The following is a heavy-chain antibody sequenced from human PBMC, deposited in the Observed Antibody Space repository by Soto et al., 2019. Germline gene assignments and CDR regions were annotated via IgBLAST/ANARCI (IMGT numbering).Heavy chain of an antibody. J-gene: IGHJ3*02. D-gene: IGHD3-22*01. CDR3: AADSPNYYDSSGYYGGAFDI. V-gene: IGHV1-58*01. CDR2: IVVGSGNT. CDR1: GYTFTSAA. Sequence: SVKVSCKASGYTFTSAAVQGARQARGQRPEWIGWIVVGSGNTNYAQKFQERVTITRDMSTSTAYMELSSLRSEDTAVYYCAADSPNYYDSSGYYGGAFDIWGQGTMVTVSS.